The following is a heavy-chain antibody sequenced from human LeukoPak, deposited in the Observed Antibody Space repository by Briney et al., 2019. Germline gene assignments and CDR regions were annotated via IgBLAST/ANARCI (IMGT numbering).Heavy chain of an antibody. J-gene: IGHJ3*02. CDR2: IYYSGGT. D-gene: IGHD4-17*01. CDR1: GGSINSGGYY. CDR3: ARGRYGDDAFDI. Sequence: SETLSLTCTVSGGSINSGGYYWSWIRQHPGKGLEWIGYIYYSGGTYYNPSLKSRVTISAGTSKNQFSLNLSSVTAADTAVYYCARGRYGDDAFDIWGQGTMVTVSS. V-gene: IGHV4-31*03.